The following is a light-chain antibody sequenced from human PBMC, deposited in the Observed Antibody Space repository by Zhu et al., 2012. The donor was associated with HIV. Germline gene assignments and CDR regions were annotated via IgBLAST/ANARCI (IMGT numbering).Light chain of an antibody. J-gene: IGKJ4*01. CDR3: QQRSSWPLT. CDR2: DTS. CDR1: GSVRSF. Sequence: IVLTQSPATLSLSPGERATVSCRASGSVRSFLAWYQQKPGQAPRLLIYDTSKRATGIPARFRGSGSGTDFTLTISSLEPEDFALYYCQQRSSWPLTFGGGTKVEIK. V-gene: IGKV3-11*01.